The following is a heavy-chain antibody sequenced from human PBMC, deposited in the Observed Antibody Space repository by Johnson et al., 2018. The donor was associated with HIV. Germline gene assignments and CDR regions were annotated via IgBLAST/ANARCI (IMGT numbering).Heavy chain of an antibody. D-gene: IGHD6-13*01. J-gene: IGHJ3*02. Sequence: VQLVESGGGLVHPGRSLRLSCAASGFTFDDYAMHWVRQAPGKGLVWVSRINSDGSTTSYADSVKGRFTISRDNAKNTLYLQMNRLRAEDTAVYYCALSGGAAAYDAFDIWGQGTMVTVSS. CDR2: INSDGSTT. CDR1: GFTFDDYA. V-gene: IGHV3-74*02. CDR3: ALSGGAAAYDAFDI.